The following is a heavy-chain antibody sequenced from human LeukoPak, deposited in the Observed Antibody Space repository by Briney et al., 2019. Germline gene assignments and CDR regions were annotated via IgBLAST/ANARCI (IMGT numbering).Heavy chain of an antibody. Sequence: GGSLRLSCATSGFPFSAYDMHWVRQATGKGVEWVSAFGSAGDTYYPGAVKGRITISRDYAKNSLYLQMNSLRAGDTAVYFCVRGALPGDNWYFDLWGRGTLVTVSS. J-gene: IGHJ2*01. V-gene: IGHV3-13*01. CDR3: VRGALPGDNWYFDL. CDR1: GFPFSAYD. CDR2: FGSAGDT.